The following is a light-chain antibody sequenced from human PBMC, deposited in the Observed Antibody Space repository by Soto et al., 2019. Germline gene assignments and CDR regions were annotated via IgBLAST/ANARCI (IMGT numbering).Light chain of an antibody. J-gene: IGKJ2*01. V-gene: IGKV3-15*01. CDR2: GAS. Sequence: EIVMTQSPASLSVSPGDGATLSCRASQTIASNLAWYQQKPGQGPRLLIHGASTRAAGVPARFSGSGSGTDFALTISILQSEDFAVYYCQQYHNWPPQYTFGHVTKLQIK. CDR3: QQYHNWPPQYT. CDR1: QTIASN.